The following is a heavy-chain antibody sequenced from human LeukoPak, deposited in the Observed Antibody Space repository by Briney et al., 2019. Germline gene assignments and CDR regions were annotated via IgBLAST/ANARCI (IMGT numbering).Heavy chain of an antibody. J-gene: IGHJ6*04. Sequence: SLTLSCTASGGTFSSYAISWVRQPPGQGLEWMGGIIPIFGTANNAQKFHGRITTTADKSTSTAYMELSSLRSKDTAVYYCARALLRYFDWLLYPYYYYGMDVWGKGTTVTASS. CDR3: ARALLRYFDWLLYPYYYYGMDV. V-gene: IGHV1-69*06. CDR2: IIPIFGTA. D-gene: IGHD3-9*01. CDR1: GGTFSSYA.